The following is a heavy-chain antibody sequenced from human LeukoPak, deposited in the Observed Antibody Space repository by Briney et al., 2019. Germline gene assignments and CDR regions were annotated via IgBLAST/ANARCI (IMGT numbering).Heavy chain of an antibody. CDR3: AKDRAWDYDFWSGYHRNNWFDP. J-gene: IGHJ5*02. CDR2: IRYDGSNK. CDR1: GFTFSSYG. V-gene: IGHV3-30*02. D-gene: IGHD3-3*01. Sequence: GGSLRLSCSASGFTFSSYGMHWVRQAPGKGLEWVAFIRYDGSNKYYADSVKGRFTISRDNSKNTLYLQMNSLRAEDTAVYYCAKDRAWDYDFWSGYHRNNWFDPWGQGTLVTVSS.